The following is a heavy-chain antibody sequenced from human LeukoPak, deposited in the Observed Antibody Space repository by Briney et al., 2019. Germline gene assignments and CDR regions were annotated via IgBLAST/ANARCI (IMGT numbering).Heavy chain of an antibody. Sequence: PSETLSLTCAVYGGSFSGCYWSWLRQPPGKGLEWIGEINHSGSTNYNPSLKSRVTISVDTSKNQFSLKLSSVTAADTAVYYCARPDGYNGRKFDYWGQGTLVTVSS. V-gene: IGHV4-34*01. CDR2: INHSGST. CDR3: ARPDGYNGRKFDY. CDR1: GGSFSGCY. J-gene: IGHJ4*02. D-gene: IGHD5-24*01.